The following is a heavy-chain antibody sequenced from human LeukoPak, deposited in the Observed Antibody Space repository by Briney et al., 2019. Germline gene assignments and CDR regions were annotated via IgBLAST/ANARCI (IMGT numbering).Heavy chain of an antibody. CDR1: GYSFTSYW. CDR2: IYPGDSDT. CDR3: ARQAQDVAGTGNFDY. D-gene: IGHD6-19*01. Sequence: GESLKISCKGSGYSFTSYWIGWVRQMPGKGLEWMGIIYPGDSDTRYSPSFQGQVTISADKSISTAYLQWSSLKASDTAMYYCARQAQDVAGTGNFDYWGQGTLVTVSS. V-gene: IGHV5-51*01. J-gene: IGHJ4*02.